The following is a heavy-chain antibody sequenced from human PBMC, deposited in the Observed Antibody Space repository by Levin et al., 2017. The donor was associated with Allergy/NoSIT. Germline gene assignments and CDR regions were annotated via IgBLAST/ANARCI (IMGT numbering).Heavy chain of an antibody. J-gene: IGHJ4*02. D-gene: IGHD6-13*01. CDR3: AKLPLGSWCIDY. CDR2: ISGSGSA. Sequence: LSLTCAASGFTFSSYAMSWVRQAPGKGLEWVSAISGSGSAFYADSVKGRFTISRDHSKNTLYLQMNSLRAEDTAVYYCAKLPLGSWCIDYWGQGTLVTVSS. CDR1: GFTFSSYA. V-gene: IGHV3-23*01.